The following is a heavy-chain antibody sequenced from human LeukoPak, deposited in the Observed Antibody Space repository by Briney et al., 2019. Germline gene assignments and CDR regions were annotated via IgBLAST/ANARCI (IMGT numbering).Heavy chain of an antibody. Sequence: ASVKVSCKASGYTFTGYYMHWVRQAPGQGREGMGWINPNSGGTNYAQKFQGRVTMTRDTSISTAYMELSRLSSEDTAVYHCARYPGGGNDAFDIRGQGKMVTVSP. CDR3: ARYPGGGNDAFDI. CDR1: GYTFTGYY. J-gene: IGHJ3*02. V-gene: IGHV1-2*02. CDR2: INPNSGGT. D-gene: IGHD3-16*01.